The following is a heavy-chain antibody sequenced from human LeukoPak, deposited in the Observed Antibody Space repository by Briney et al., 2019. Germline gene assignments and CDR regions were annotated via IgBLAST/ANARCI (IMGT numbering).Heavy chain of an antibody. D-gene: IGHD3-3*01. CDR2: ISGSGGST. Sequence: ESLRLSCAASGFIFNNYGMHWVRQAPGKGLEWVSAISGSGGSTYYADSVKGRFTISRDNSKNTLYLQMNSLRAEDTAVYYCAKDGYYDFWSGLNWFDPWGQGTLVTVSS. J-gene: IGHJ5*02. V-gene: IGHV3-23*01. CDR1: GFIFNNYG. CDR3: AKDGYYDFWSGLNWFDP.